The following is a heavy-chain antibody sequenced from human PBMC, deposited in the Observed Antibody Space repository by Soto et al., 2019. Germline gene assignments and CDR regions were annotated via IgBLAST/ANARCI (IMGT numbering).Heavy chain of an antibody. V-gene: IGHV3-74*01. CDR2: INSDGSST. CDR3: ASSYPTPSIWSATQSYYYYGMDV. D-gene: IGHD3-3*01. J-gene: IGHJ6*02. Sequence: GGSLRLSCAASGFTFSSYWMHWVRQAPGKGLVWVSRINSDGSSTSYADSVKGRFTISRDNAKNTLYLQMNSLRAEDTAVYYCASSYPTPSIWSATQSYYYYGMDVWGQGTTVTVSS. CDR1: GFTFSSYW.